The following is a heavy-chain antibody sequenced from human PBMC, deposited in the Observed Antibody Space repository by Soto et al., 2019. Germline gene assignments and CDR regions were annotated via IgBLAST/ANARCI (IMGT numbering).Heavy chain of an antibody. CDR2: IYYSGST. J-gene: IGHJ3*02. V-gene: IGHV4-39*01. D-gene: IGHD6-19*01. CDR3: ARHSSSGWYWNAFDI. Sequence: QLQLQESGPGLVKPSETLSLTCTVSGGSISSSSYYWGWIRQPPGKGLEWIGSIYYSGSTYYNPPLKSRVTISVDTSKNQFSLKLSSVTAADTAVYYCARHSSSGWYWNAFDIWGQGTMVTVSS. CDR1: GGSISSSSYY.